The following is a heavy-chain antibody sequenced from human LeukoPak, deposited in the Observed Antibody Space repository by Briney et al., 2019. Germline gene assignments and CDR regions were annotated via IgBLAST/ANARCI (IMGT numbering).Heavy chain of an antibody. CDR3: ANAGFCSSTTCYNPFDH. J-gene: IGHJ4*02. D-gene: IGHD2-2*02. Sequence: GGSLRLSCAASGFTFSSYSMSWVRQAPGKGLEWVSGITDSGFTTFYANSVKGRFTISRDNSKNTLYLQMNSLRAEDTAVYYCANAGFCSSTTCYNPFDHWGQGTLVTVSS. V-gene: IGHV3-23*01. CDR2: ITDSGFTT. CDR1: GFTFSSYS.